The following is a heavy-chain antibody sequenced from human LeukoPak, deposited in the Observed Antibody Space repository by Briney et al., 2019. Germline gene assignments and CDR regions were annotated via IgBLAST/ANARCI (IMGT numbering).Heavy chain of an antibody. Sequence: GGSLRLSCAASGFTFSTYWMHWVRQAPGKGLVWVSRINSDGSSTSYADSVKGRFTISRDNSKNTLYLQMNSLRAEDTAVYYCATESYYDSSGYYFDYWGQGTLVTVSS. V-gene: IGHV3-74*01. J-gene: IGHJ4*02. CDR3: ATESYYDSSGYYFDY. CDR2: INSDGSST. CDR1: GFTFSTYW. D-gene: IGHD3-22*01.